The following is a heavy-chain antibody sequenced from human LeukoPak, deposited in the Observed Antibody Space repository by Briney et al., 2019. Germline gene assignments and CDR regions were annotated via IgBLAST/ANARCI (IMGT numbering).Heavy chain of an antibody. D-gene: IGHD1-26*01. CDR1: GGSISSYY. J-gene: IGHJ6*02. CDR3: AREGADPQDYYYYGMDV. V-gene: IGHV4-4*07. CDR2: IHTSGST. Sequence: SETLSLTCTVSGGSISSYYWSWIRKPAGKGLEWIGHIHTSGSTNYNPSLKSRVTMAVDTSKNHFSLKLSSVTAADTAVYYCAREGADPQDYYYYGMDVWGQGTTVAVSS.